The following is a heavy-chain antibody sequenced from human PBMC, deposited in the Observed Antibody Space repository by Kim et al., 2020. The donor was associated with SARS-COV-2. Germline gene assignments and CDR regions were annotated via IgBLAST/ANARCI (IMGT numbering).Heavy chain of an antibody. CDR3: ARVCNWHSRSTFDY. D-gene: IGHD1-7*01. Sequence: SETLSLTCAVYGGSFSGYYWSWIRQPPGKGLEWIGEINHSGSTNYNPSLKSRVTISVDTSKNQFSLKLSSVTAADTAVYYCARVCNWHSRSTFDYWGQGTLVTVSS. J-gene: IGHJ4*02. CDR2: INHSGST. CDR1: GGSFSGYY. V-gene: IGHV4-34*01.